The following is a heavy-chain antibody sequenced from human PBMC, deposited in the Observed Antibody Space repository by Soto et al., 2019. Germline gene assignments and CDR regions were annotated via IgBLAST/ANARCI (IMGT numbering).Heavy chain of an antibody. CDR3: ARDLREAAAGKLYYYYGMDV. CDR1: GYTFTSYG. D-gene: IGHD6-13*01. J-gene: IGHJ6*02. Sequence: GASVKVSCKASGYTFTSYGISCVRQAPGQGLEWMGWISAYNGNTNYAQKLQGRVTMTTDTSTSTAYMELRSLRSDDTAVYYCARDLREAAAGKLYYYYGMDVWGQGTTVTVSS. V-gene: IGHV1-18*04. CDR2: ISAYNGNT.